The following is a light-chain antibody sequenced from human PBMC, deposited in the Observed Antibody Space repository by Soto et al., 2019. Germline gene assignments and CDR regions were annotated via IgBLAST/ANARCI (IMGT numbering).Light chain of an antibody. Sequence: QTVVTQEASFSVSPGGTVTLTCGLTSGSVSSRYYPSWDRQDPGQTPRTLIYSGDIRSSGVPDRFSGSIRGSKAALTITGAQADDESVYYCVLYMKGDIRVFCGGTKHTVL. CDR3: VLYMKGDIRV. CDR2: SGD. CDR1: SGSVSSRYY. J-gene: IGLJ2*01. V-gene: IGLV8-61*01.